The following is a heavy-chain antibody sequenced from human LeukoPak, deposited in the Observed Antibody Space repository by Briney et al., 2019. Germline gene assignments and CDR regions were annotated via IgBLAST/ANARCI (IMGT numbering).Heavy chain of an antibody. CDR1: GGTFSSYA. CDR3: ARDLAGSRSGSQTY. J-gene: IGHJ4*02. Sequence: GASVKVSCKASGGTFSSYAISWVRQAPGQGLEWMGGIIPIFGTANYAQKFQGRVTITADKSTSTAYMELSSLRSEDTAVYYCARDLAGSRSGSQTYWGQGTLVTVSS. V-gene: IGHV1-69*06. CDR2: IIPIFGTA. D-gene: IGHD1-26*01.